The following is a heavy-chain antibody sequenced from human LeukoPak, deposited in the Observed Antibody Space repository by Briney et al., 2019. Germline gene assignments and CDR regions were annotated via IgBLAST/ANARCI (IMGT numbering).Heavy chain of an antibody. Sequence: ASVKVSCKASGYTFTSYYMHWVRQAPGQGLEWTGIINPSGGSTSYAQKFQGRVTMTRDTSTSTVYMELSSLRSEDTAVYYCATTDILTGYRSYYYYYYMDVWGKGTTVTVSS. J-gene: IGHJ6*03. CDR2: INPSGGST. CDR3: ATTDILTGYRSYYYYYYMDV. CDR1: GYTFTSYY. D-gene: IGHD3-9*01. V-gene: IGHV1-46*01.